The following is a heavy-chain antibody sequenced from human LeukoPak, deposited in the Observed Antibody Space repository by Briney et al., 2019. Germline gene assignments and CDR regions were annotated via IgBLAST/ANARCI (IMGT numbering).Heavy chain of an antibody. Sequence: SETLSLTCTVSGGSISSYYWSWIRQPAGKGLELIGRIYTSGSTNYNPSLKSRVTMSVDTSKNQFSLKLSSVTAADTAVYYCARDAIVVVPAEGPFDPWGQGTLVTVSS. D-gene: IGHD2-2*01. CDR3: ARDAIVVVPAEGPFDP. V-gene: IGHV4-4*07. J-gene: IGHJ5*02. CDR1: GGSISSYY. CDR2: IYTSGST.